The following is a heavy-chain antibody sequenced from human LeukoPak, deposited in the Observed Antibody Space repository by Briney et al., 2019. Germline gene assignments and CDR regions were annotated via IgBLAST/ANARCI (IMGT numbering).Heavy chain of an antibody. CDR2: INPNSGGT. CDR1: GYTFTGYY. V-gene: IGHV1-2*02. Sequence: ASVKVSCKASGYTFTGYYMHWVRQAPGQGLEWMGWINPNSGGTNYEQKFQGRVTMTRDTSISTAYMELSRLRSDDTAVYYCARGRYCSSTSCPEDYWGQGTLVTVSS. J-gene: IGHJ4*02. D-gene: IGHD2-2*01. CDR3: ARGRYCSSTSCPEDY.